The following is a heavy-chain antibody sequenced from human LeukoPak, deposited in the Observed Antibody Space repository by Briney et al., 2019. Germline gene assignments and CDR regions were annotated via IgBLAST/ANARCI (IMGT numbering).Heavy chain of an antibody. CDR2: ITPNGDST. D-gene: IGHD3-10*01. J-gene: IGHJ4*02. V-gene: IGHV3-11*01. CDR1: GFTFSGYY. Sequence: GGSLRLSCAASGFTFSGYYITWVRQAPGKGLEWVSYITPNGDSTYYADSVRGRFTISRDNAKNSVSLHMNSLRAEDTAVYYCARGHYGLDYWGQGTLVTVSS. CDR3: ARGHYGLDY.